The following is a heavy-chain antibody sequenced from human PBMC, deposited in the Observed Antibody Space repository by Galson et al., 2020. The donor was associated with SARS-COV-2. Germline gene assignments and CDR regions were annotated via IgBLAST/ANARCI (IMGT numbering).Heavy chain of an antibody. CDR2: IYTSGGT. V-gene: IGHV4-61*02. CDR1: GGSISSGSYY. J-gene: IGHJ4*02. Sequence: SETLSLTCTVSGGSISSGSYYWSWIRQPAGQGLEWIGRIYTSGGTNYNPSLKSRVTISVDTSKNQFSLKLTSVTAADTAVYYCARESRWELYFDYWGQGNLVTVSS. CDR3: ARESRWELYFDY. D-gene: IGHD1-26*01.